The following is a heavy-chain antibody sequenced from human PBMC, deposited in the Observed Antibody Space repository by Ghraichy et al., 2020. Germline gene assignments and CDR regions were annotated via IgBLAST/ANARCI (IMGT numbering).Heavy chain of an antibody. Sequence: ASVKVSCKAAGDTFTTPDINWVRESTGQGLEWMGWMNPNSGNTDYAQKFQGRVIMTRNTSISTAYMELSSLRSEDTAVYYCAGSRSSSGYRRLDYWGQGTLVIVSS. CDR3: AGSRSSSGYRRLDY. CDR1: GDTFTTPD. J-gene: IGHJ4*02. CDR2: MNPNSGNT. V-gene: IGHV1-8*01. D-gene: IGHD3-22*01.